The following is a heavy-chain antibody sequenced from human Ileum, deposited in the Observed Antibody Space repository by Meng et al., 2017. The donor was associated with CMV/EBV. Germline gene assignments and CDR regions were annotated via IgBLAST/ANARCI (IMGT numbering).Heavy chain of an antibody. J-gene: IGHJ4*02. CDR3: TRGYSGSSG. CDR1: GFIVSNNY. CDR2: IFTDGVT. Sequence: GGSLRLSCSASGFIVSNNYMSWVRQAPGKGLEWVSLIFTDGVTYYADSVKGRFTIFRDNSKNTLNLQMNGLGPEDTAVYYCTRGYSGSSGWGQGPLVTVSS. D-gene: IGHD4-11*01. V-gene: IGHV3-66*02.